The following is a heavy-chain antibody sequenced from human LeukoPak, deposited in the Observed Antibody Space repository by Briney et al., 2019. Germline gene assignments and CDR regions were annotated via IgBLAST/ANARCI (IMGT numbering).Heavy chain of an antibody. Sequence: SETLSLTCAVYGGSFSGYYWSWIRQPPGKGLEWIGEINHSGSTNYNPSLKSRVTISVDTSKNQFSPKLSSVTAADTAVYYCARETRTNYYGSGSYVSLFDPWGQGTLVTVSS. CDR1: GGSFSGYY. CDR3: ARETRTNYYGSGSYVSLFDP. V-gene: IGHV4-34*01. CDR2: INHSGST. J-gene: IGHJ5*02. D-gene: IGHD3-10*01.